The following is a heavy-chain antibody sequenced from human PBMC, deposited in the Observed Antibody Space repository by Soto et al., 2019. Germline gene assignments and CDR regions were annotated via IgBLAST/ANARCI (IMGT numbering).Heavy chain of an antibody. CDR1: GFIFGDHV. Sequence: EVQLVESGGRLVQRGGSLRLSCSGSGFIFGDHVMDWVRQAPGKGLVWVAGISGSGNSPFFRDSVKGRFTISRDNSKNTVYLQMQNLRDEASAMYFCARGTNSYSGSHELDAWGLGNLVTVSS. V-gene: IGHV3-23*04. CDR3: ARGTNSYSGSHELDA. J-gene: IGHJ4*02. CDR2: ISGSGNSP. D-gene: IGHD1-26*01.